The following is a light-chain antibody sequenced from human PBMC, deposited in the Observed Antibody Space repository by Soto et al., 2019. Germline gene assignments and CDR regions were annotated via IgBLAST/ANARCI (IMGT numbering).Light chain of an antibody. CDR3: QQHEDLHLT. V-gene: IGKV1-33*01. J-gene: IGKJ3*01. Sequence: DIQMTQSPSSLSASVGDRVTITCQASQGITKSLNWYQQKPGKAPKLLIYDASILETGVPSRFTGSGSGTDFTFTISGLQPEDIATYYYQQHEDLHLTFGPGTNVNIK. CDR1: QGITKS. CDR2: DAS.